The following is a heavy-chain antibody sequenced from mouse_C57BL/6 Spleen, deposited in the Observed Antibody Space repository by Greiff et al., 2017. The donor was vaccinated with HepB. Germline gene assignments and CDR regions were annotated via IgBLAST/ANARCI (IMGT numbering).Heavy chain of an antibody. V-gene: IGHV1-52*01. D-gene: IGHD3-3*01. J-gene: IGHJ2*01. CDR3: AREGGRGYYFDY. Sequence: VQLQESGAELVRPGSSVKLSCKASGYTFTSYWMHWVKQRPIQGLEWIGNIDPSDSETHYNQKFKDKATLTVDKSSSTAYMQLSSLTSEDSAVYYCAREGGRGYYFDYWGQGTTLTVSS. CDR2: IDPSDSET. CDR1: GYTFTSYW.